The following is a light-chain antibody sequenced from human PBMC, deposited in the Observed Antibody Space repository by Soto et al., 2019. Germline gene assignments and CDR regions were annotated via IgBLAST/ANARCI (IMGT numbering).Light chain of an antibody. V-gene: IGKV3-11*01. CDR1: QSVSTF. CDR3: QHRFNWPLT. J-gene: IGKJ4*01. Sequence: EIVLTQSPATLSLSPRERAILSCRASQSVSTFFAWYQQKPGQAPRLLIYDASERATGIPARFSGSGSGTDFTLTISSLEPEDFAVYYCQHRFNWPLTFGGGTTVELK. CDR2: DAS.